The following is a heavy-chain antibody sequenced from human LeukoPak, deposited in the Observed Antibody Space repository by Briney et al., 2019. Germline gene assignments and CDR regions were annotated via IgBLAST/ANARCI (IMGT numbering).Heavy chain of an antibody. V-gene: IGHV1-18*04. D-gene: IGHD1-26*01. CDR3: ARDSGWELRHFFFDD. J-gene: IGHJ4*02. Sequence: ASVKVSCKASGYTFTSYSINCVRRAPGQGLEWMGWISPSNGDTSYAQKVQDRVTMTTDASTTTVYMELRSLGSDDTAIYYCARDSGWELRHFFFDDWGQGTLVTVSS. CDR1: GYTFTSYS. CDR2: ISPSNGDT.